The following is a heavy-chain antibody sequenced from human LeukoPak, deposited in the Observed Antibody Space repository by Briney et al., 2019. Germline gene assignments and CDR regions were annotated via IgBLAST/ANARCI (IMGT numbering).Heavy chain of an antibody. CDR2: IYYSGST. D-gene: IGHD3-10*01. V-gene: IGHV4-30-4*07. Sequence: PSETLSLTCAVSGGSISSGGYSWSWIRQPPGRGLEWIGYIYYSGSTYYNPSLKSRVTISVDTSKNQFSLKLSSVTAADTAVYYCARAGMPYYYYYYMDVWGKGTTVTVSS. CDR3: ARAGMPYYYYYYMDV. CDR1: GGSISSGGYS. J-gene: IGHJ6*03.